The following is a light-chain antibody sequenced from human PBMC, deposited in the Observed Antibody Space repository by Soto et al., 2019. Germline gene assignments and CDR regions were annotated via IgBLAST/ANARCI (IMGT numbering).Light chain of an antibody. CDR1: QSVDWY. Sequence: EIVLTQSPATLYLSPGDRATLSCRASQSVDWYVAWYQQKPGQAPRLLIYDALKRATGTPDRFSGSGAGTDFTLTISRLEPEDFAVYYCHQRSDWPPVTFGPGTKVDLK. J-gene: IGKJ3*01. V-gene: IGKV3-11*01. CDR3: HQRSDWPPVT. CDR2: DAL.